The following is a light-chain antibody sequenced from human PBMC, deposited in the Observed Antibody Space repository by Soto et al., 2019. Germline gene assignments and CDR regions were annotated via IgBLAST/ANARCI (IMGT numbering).Light chain of an antibody. J-gene: IGKJ3*01. V-gene: IGKV1-33*01. CDR3: QQYDNPPFT. Sequence: DIQMTQSPSSLSASVGDRVTITCQASQDISNYLNWYQQKPGKAPKLLMSDASKLETGVPSRFSGSGSGTHFTFTISSLQPEDFATYYCQQYDNPPFTFGPGTKVDIK. CDR2: DAS. CDR1: QDISNY.